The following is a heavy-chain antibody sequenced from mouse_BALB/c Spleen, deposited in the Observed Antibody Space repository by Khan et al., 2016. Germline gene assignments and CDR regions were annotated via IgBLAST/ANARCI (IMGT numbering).Heavy chain of an antibody. CDR2: INSNGGST. D-gene: IGHD2-14*01. J-gene: IGHJ4*01. CDR1: GFTFSTYA. V-gene: IGHV5-6-3*01. Sequence: EVELVESGGGLVQPGGSLKLSCAASGFTFSTYAMSWVRQTPDKRLELVATINSNGGSTYYPDNVKGRLPISRDNAKNTRYLQMSILKSEVTAMYYCARVRQAVDYWGQGPSVTVSS. CDR3: ARVRQAVDY.